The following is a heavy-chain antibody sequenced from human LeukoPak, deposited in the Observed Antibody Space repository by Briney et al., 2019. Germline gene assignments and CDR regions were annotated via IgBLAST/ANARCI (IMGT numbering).Heavy chain of an antibody. J-gene: IGHJ6*03. CDR2: IYHSGST. CDR1: GYSISSGYY. V-gene: IGHV4-38-2*02. D-gene: IGHD3-3*01. CDR3: ARDHLDYDFSSGSASYYYYMDV. Sequence: SETLSLTCTVSGYSISSGYYWGWIRQPPGKGLEWIGSIYHSGSTYYNPSLKSRVTISVDTSKNQFSLKLSSVTAADTAVYYCARDHLDYDFSSGSASYYYYMDVWGKGTTVTVSS.